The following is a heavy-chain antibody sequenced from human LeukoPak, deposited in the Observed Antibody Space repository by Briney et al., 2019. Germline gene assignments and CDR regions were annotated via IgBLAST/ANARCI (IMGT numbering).Heavy chain of an antibody. Sequence: GGSLRLSCAASGFTFSSYWMSWVRQAPGKGLEWVANIKQDGSEKYYVDSVKGGFTISRDNAKNSLYLQMNSLRAEDTAVYYCARRGSSGWYRAFDIWGQGTMVTVSS. CDR2: IKQDGSEK. V-gene: IGHV3-7*01. D-gene: IGHD6-19*01. CDR1: GFTFSSYW. J-gene: IGHJ3*02. CDR3: ARRGSSGWYRAFDI.